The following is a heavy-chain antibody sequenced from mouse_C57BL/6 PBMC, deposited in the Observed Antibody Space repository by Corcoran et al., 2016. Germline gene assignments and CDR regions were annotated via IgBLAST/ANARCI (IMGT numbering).Heavy chain of an antibody. CDR1: GYAFSSYW. D-gene: IGHD1-1*01. V-gene: IGHV1-80*01. CDR3: ARTTVRDYYAMDY. CDR2: IYPGDGDT. Sequence: QVQLQQSGAELVKPGASVKISCKASGYAFSSYWRNWVKQRPGKGLEWIGQIYPGDGDTNYNGKFKGKATLTAHKSSSTAYMQLSSLTSEDSAVYFCARTTVRDYYAMDYWGQGTSVTVSS. J-gene: IGHJ4*01.